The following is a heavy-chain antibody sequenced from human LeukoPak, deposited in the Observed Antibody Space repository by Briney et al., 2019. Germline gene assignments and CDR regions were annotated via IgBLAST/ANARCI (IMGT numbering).Heavy chain of an antibody. D-gene: IGHD1-26*01. CDR3: SRLSHVAGAPKVSWFDP. Sequence: PSETLSLTCTVSAYSISDGWVWGMIRQPPGKGLEWIGSIYRSGTTYYNPSLKSRVTMSVDTSNNQFSLKLTSVTAADTAKYYCSRLSHVAGAPKVSWFDPWGQGTLVTVSS. CDR1: AYSISDGWV. CDR2: IYRSGTT. J-gene: IGHJ5*02. V-gene: IGHV4-38-2*02.